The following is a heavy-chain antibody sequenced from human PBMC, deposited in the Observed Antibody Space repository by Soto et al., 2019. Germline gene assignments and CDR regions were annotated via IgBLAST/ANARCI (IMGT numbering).Heavy chain of an antibody. CDR1: GFTFSSHW. D-gene: IGHD2-15*01. CDR3: ARALYCSGGSCYSGLYYYYYGMDV. CDR2: INSDGSST. J-gene: IGHJ6*02. V-gene: IGHV3-74*01. Sequence: PGGSLRLSCAASGFTFSSHWMHWVRQAPGKGLVWVSRINSDGSSTSYADSVKGRFTISRDNAKNTLYLQMNSLRAEDTAVYYCARALYCSGGSCYSGLYYYYYGMDVWGQGTTVTVSS.